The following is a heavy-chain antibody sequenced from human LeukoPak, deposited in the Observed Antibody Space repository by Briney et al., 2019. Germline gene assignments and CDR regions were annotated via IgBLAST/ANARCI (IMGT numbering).Heavy chain of an antibody. CDR1: GFTFSSYA. CDR3: AKDVDYYDSSFDFNY. J-gene: IGHJ4*02. Sequence: GGSLRLSCAASGFTFSSYAMSWVRQAPGKGLEWVSAISGSGGSTYYADSVKGRFTISRDNSKNTLYLQMNSLRAEDTAVYYCAKDVDYYDSSFDFNYWGQGTLVTVSS. CDR2: ISGSGGST. V-gene: IGHV3-23*01. D-gene: IGHD3-22*01.